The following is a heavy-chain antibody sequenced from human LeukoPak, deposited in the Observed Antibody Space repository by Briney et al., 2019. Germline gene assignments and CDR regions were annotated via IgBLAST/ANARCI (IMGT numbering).Heavy chain of an antibody. CDR2: IIPILGIA. Sequence: ASVKVSCKASGGTFSSYAISWVRQAPGQGLEWMGRIIPILGIANYAQKFQGRVTVTADKSTSTAYMELSSLRSEDTAVYYCARDSETYYYDSSGYYPDYWGQGTLVTVSS. J-gene: IGHJ4*02. CDR1: GGTFSSYA. V-gene: IGHV1-69*04. CDR3: ARDSETYYYDSSGYYPDY. D-gene: IGHD3-22*01.